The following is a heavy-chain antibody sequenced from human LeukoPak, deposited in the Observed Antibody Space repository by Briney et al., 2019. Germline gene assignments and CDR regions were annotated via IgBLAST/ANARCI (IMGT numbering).Heavy chain of an antibody. CDR2: IYYSGST. V-gene: IGHV4-39*01. D-gene: IGHD3-10*01. CDR3: AKLGLGNIIDLRFGEPDAFDI. J-gene: IGHJ3*02. CDR1: GGSISSSSYY. Sequence: SQTLSLTCTVSGGSISSSSYYWGWIRQPPGKGLEWIGSIYYSGSTYYNPSLKSRVTISVDTSKNQFSLKLSSVTAADTAVYYCAKLGLGNIIDLRFGEPDAFDIWGQGTMVTVSS.